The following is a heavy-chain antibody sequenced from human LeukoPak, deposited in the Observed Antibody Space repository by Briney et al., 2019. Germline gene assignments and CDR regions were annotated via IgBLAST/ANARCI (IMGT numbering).Heavy chain of an antibody. V-gene: IGHV1-8*01. CDR1: GYTFSSYD. J-gene: IGHJ3*02. D-gene: IGHD3-22*01. CDR3: ARGLYYYDSRKGAFDI. CDR2: MNPNSGNT. Sequence: ASVKVSCSTSGYTFSSYDVNWVRQATGQGLEWMGWMNPNSGNTGYAQKFQGRVTITRNTSISTAYMELSSLRSEDTAVYYCARGLYYYDSRKGAFDIWGQGTMVTVSS.